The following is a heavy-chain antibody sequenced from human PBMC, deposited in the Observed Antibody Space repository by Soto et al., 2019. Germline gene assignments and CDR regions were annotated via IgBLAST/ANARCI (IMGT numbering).Heavy chain of an antibody. CDR1: GFPFSTSA. J-gene: IGHJ6*02. D-gene: IGHD1-26*01. CDR3: GKYSGSYPFYTGMNV. Sequence: EVQLLESGGGLVQPGGSLRLSCAASGFPFSTSAMNWVRQAPGKGLEWVSIISGTSDAAYYAESVKGRFTSSRDNSKNTLYLQMNSLRAEDTAVYYCGKYSGSYPFYTGMNVWGQGTTVTVSS. V-gene: IGHV3-23*01. CDR2: ISGTSDAA.